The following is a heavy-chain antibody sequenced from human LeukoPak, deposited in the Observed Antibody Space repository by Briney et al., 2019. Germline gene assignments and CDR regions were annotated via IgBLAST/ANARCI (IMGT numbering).Heavy chain of an antibody. CDR2: ISAYNGNT. V-gene: IGHV1-18*01. Sequence: GASVKVSCKASGYTFTSYAMHWVRQAPGQGLEWMGWISAYNGNTNYAQKLQGRVTMTTDTSTSTAYMELRSLRSDDTAVYYCARFRPRIVGATSYYYYGMDVWGQGTTVTVS. J-gene: IGHJ6*02. CDR1: GYTFTSYA. D-gene: IGHD1-26*01. CDR3: ARFRPRIVGATSYYYYGMDV.